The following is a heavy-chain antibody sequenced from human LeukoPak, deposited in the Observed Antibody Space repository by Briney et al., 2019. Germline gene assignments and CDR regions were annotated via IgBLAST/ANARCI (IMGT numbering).Heavy chain of an antibody. CDR1: GFTFSSYA. V-gene: IGHV3-30*04. CDR2: ISYDGSNK. Sequence: GGSLRLSCAASGFTFSSYAMHWVRQAPGKGLEWVAVISYDGSNKYYADSVKGRFTISRDNPKNTLYLQMNSPRAEDTAVYYCARGGLHCSSTSCLLNWFDPWGQGTLVTVSS. J-gene: IGHJ5*02. CDR3: ARGGLHCSSTSCLLNWFDP. D-gene: IGHD2-2*01.